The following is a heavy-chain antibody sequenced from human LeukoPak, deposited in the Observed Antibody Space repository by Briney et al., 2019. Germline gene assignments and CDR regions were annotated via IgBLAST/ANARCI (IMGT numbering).Heavy chain of an antibody. J-gene: IGHJ4*02. D-gene: IGHD2-2*02. CDR2: INHSGST. Sequence: SETLSLTCAVYGGSFSGYYWSWIRQPPGKGLEWIGEINHSGSTNYNPSLKSRVTISVDTSKNQFSLKLSSVTAADTAVYYCAIRVPAAIMRYWGQGTPVTVSS. CDR1: GGSFSGYY. V-gene: IGHV4-34*01. CDR3: AIRVPAAIMRY.